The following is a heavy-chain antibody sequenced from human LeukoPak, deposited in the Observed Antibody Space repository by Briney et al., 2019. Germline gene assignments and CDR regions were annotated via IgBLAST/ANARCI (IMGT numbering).Heavy chain of an antibody. V-gene: IGHV1-2*02. Sequence: ASVKVSCKASGYTFTGYYMHWVRQAPGQGLEWMGWINPNSGGTNYAQKFQGRVTMTTDTSTSTAYMELRSLRSDDTAVYYCARSGQRVDDYGDYDDYWGQGTLVTVSS. J-gene: IGHJ4*02. CDR3: ARSGQRVDDYGDYDDY. CDR2: INPNSGGT. D-gene: IGHD4-17*01. CDR1: GYTFTGYY.